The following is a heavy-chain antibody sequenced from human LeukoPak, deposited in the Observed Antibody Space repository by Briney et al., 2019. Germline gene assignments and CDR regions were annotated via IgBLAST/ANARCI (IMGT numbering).Heavy chain of an antibody. CDR3: GMSGDRVPLQDDVFDV. D-gene: IGHD1-26*01. Sequence: GESLKISCKVSGYSFTSYCIGWVRQMPGKGLEWMGIIYPGDCGPTYSPPFQGQVTISVDKSINTAYLQWSSLQASDTAMYYCGMSGDRVPLQDDVFDVWGQGTMVTVST. CDR2: IYPGDCGP. CDR1: GYSFTSYC. J-gene: IGHJ3*01. V-gene: IGHV5-51*01.